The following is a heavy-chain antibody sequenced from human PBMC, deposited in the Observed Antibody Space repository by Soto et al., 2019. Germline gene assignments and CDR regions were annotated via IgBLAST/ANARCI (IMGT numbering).Heavy chain of an antibody. CDR3: ARLGMTTVTNWFDP. D-gene: IGHD4-17*01. Sequence: SETLSLTCTVSGGSISSYYWSWIRQPPGKGLEWIGYIYYSGSTNYNPSLKSRVTISVDTSKNQFSLKLSSVTAADTAVYYCARLGMTTVTNWFDPWGQGTQVTVSS. CDR2: IYYSGST. V-gene: IGHV4-59*08. J-gene: IGHJ5*02. CDR1: GGSISSYY.